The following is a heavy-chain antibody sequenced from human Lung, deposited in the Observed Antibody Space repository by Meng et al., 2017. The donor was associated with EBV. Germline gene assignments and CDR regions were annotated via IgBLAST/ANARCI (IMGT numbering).Heavy chain of an antibody. Sequence: QVPLHPWGAGLLKPSETLSLTCGVSGRSFSSSYWSWIRQPPGKGLEWIGQINYSGITNYNPSLKSRVTISVDTSKNQFSLSLNSVTAADTAVYYCARGGTSSAPFDYWGQGTLVTVSS. J-gene: IGHJ4*02. CDR3: ARGGTSSAPFDY. CDR1: GRSFSSSY. CDR2: INYSGIT. V-gene: IGHV4-34*01. D-gene: IGHD2-2*01.